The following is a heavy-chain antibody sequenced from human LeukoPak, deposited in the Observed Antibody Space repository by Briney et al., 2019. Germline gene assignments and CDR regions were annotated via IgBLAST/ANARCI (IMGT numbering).Heavy chain of an antibody. CDR1: GFIFSSYS. D-gene: IGHD3-10*01. CDR2: ISSRGSSI. V-gene: IGHV3-48*01. CDR3: ARDTYGSGSYYNAPLDY. Sequence: GGSLRLSCAASGFIFSSYSMNWVRQAPGKGLEWVSYISSRGSSIYYADSVKGRFTISRDNAKNSLYLQLNSLRAEDTAVYYCARDTYGSGSYYNAPLDYWGQGILVTVSS. J-gene: IGHJ4*02.